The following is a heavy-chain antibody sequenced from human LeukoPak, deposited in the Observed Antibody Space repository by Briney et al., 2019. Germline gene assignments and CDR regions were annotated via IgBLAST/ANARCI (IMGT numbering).Heavy chain of an antibody. J-gene: IGHJ3*02. Sequence: GGSLRLSCAASGFTFSSYWMSWVRQAPGKGLEWVAFIRHDGSNKYYADSVKGRFTISRDNSKNTLYLQMNSLRAEDTAVYYCAKDFLYYDILTGYRDSDAFDIWGQGTMVTVSS. D-gene: IGHD3-9*01. CDR3: AKDFLYYDILTGYRDSDAFDI. CDR1: GFTFSSYW. V-gene: IGHV3-30*02. CDR2: IRHDGSNK.